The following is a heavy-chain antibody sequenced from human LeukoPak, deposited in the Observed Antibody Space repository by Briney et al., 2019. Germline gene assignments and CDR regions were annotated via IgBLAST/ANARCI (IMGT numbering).Heavy chain of an antibody. V-gene: IGHV1-69*13. D-gene: IGHD3-9*01. J-gene: IGHJ5*02. CDR1: GGTFSSYA. CDR2: IIPIFGTA. CDR3: ARDRHILTGYNWFDP. Sequence: SVKVSFKASGGTFSSYAISWVRQAPGQGLEWMGGIIPIFGTANYAQKFQGRVTITADESTSTAYMELSSLRSEDTAVYYCARDRHILTGYNWFDPWGQGTLVTVSS.